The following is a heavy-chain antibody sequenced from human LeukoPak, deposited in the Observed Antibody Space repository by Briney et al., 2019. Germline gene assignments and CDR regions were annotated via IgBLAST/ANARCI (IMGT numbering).Heavy chain of an antibody. J-gene: IGHJ4*02. CDR3: ARGGYCSSTSCYGADY. V-gene: IGHV3-66*01. Sequence: GGSLRLSCAASGFTVSSNYMSWVHQAPGKGLEWVPVIYSGGSTYYADSVKGRFTISRDNSKNTLYLQMNSLRAEDTAVYYCARGGYCSSTSCYGADYWGQGTLVTVSS. CDR2: IYSGGST. CDR1: GFTVSSNY. D-gene: IGHD2-2*01.